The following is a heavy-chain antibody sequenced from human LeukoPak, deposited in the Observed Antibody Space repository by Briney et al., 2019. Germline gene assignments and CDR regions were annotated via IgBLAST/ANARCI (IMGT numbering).Heavy chain of an antibody. D-gene: IGHD2-2*01. CDR2: IYYSGST. V-gene: IGHV4-39*07. J-gene: IGHJ5*02. Sequence: SETLSLTCTVSGGSISSSSYYWGWIRQPPGKGLEWIGSIYYSGSTYYNPSLKSRVTISVDTSKNQFSLKLSSVTAADTAVYYCARDIVVVPAANQVVNWFDPWGQGTLVTVSS. CDR1: GGSISSSSYY. CDR3: ARDIVVVPAANQVVNWFDP.